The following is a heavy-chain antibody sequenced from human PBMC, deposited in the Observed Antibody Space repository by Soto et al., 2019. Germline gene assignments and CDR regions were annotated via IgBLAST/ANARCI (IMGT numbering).Heavy chain of an antibody. V-gene: IGHV4-34*01. CDR3: ARGLPNDYGSGSYQDNFDY. CDR2: INHSGST. Sequence: SETLSLTCAVYGGSFSGYYWSWIRQPPGKGLEWIGEINHSGSTNYNPSLKSRVTISVDTSKNQFSLKLSSVTAADTAVYYCARGLPNDYGSGSYQDNFDYWGQGTLVTVSS. J-gene: IGHJ4*02. D-gene: IGHD3-10*01. CDR1: GGSFSGYY.